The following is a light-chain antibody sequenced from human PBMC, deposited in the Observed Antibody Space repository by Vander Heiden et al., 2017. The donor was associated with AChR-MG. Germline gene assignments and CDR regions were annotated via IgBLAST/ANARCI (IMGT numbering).Light chain of an antibody. CDR2: DAS. V-gene: IGKV3-11*01. CDR3: QQRDTLPRT. J-gene: IGKJ1*01. CDR1: QGVLTF. Sequence: IVFTQSPATLSLSPGERATLSCRASQGVLTFLAWYQHKPGQLPSLLIYDASNMETGIPARFRGSGSGTDFTLTISALEPEDFAAYYCQQRDTLPRTFGQGTRVEIK.